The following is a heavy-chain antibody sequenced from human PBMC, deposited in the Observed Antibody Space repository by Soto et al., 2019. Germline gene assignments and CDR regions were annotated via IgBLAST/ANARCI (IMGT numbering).Heavy chain of an antibody. Sequence: EVQLLESGGGLVQPGGSLRLSCAASGFTFSSYAMSWVRQAPGKGLEWVSAISGSGGSTYYADSVKGRFTISRDNSKHTLYLQMNSLRAEDTDVYYYAKDPGTTEVESNSDYYYGIDVWGQGTTVTGS. V-gene: IGHV3-23*01. D-gene: IGHD4-17*01. CDR3: AKDPGTTEVESNSDYYYGIDV. CDR2: ISGSGGST. CDR1: GFTFSSYA. J-gene: IGHJ6*02.